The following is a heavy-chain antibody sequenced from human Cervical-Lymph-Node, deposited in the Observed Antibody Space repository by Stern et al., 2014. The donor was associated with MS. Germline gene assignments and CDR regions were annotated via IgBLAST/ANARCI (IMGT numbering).Heavy chain of an antibody. D-gene: IGHD5-18*01. J-gene: IGHJ3*02. CDR3: ARGTVDTAMVNLDAFDI. CDR1: GGSISSGGYY. CDR2: IYYSGST. V-gene: IGHV4-31*03. Sequence: QVQLQESGPGLVKPSQTLSLTCTVSGGSISSGGYYWSWIRQHPGKGLEWLGYIYYSGSTYYNPALKSRVTISVGTSKNQFSLKLSSVTAADTAGYYCARGTVDTAMVNLDAFDIWGQGTMVTVSS.